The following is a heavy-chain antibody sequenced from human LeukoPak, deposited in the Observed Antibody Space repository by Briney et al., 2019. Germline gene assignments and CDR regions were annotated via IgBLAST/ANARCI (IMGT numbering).Heavy chain of an antibody. J-gene: IGHJ4*02. D-gene: IGHD6-13*01. CDR2: IYHSGST. Sequence: PSETLSLTCTVSGYSISSGYYWGWIRQPPGKGLEWIGSIYHSGSTYYNPSLKSRVTISVDTSKNQFSLKLSSVTAADTAVYYCATHTPKTYSSSWYYFDYWGQGTLVTVSS. CDR1: GYSISSGYY. CDR3: ATHTPKTYSSSWYYFDY. V-gene: IGHV4-38-2*02.